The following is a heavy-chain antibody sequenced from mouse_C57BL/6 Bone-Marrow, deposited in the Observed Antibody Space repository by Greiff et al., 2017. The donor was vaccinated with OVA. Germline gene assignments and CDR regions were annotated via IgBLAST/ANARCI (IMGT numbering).Heavy chain of an antibody. J-gene: IGHJ1*03. CDR2: IRSKSNNYAT. CDR1: GFSFNTYA. Sequence: EVKLMESGGGLVQPKGSLKLSCAASGFSFNTYAMNWVRQAPGKGLEWVARIRSKSNNYATYYADSVKDRFTISRDDSESMLYLQMNNLKTEDTAMYYCVRHHYYGSSYDWYFDVWGTGTTVTVSS. D-gene: IGHD1-1*01. CDR3: VRHHYYGSSYDWYFDV. V-gene: IGHV10-1*01.